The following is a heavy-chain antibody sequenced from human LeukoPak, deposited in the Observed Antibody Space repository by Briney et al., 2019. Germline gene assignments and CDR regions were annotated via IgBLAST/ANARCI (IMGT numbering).Heavy chain of an antibody. CDR3: ARVRSSGYYYFDY. Sequence: SETLSLTCTVSGGSISSGGYYWSWIRQHPGKGLEWIGYIYYSGSTYYNPSLKSRVTISVDKSKNQFSLKLSSVTAADTAVYYCARVRSSGYYYFDYWGQGTLVTVSS. V-gene: IGHV4-31*03. J-gene: IGHJ4*02. CDR1: GGSISSGGYY. D-gene: IGHD3-22*01. CDR2: IYYSGST.